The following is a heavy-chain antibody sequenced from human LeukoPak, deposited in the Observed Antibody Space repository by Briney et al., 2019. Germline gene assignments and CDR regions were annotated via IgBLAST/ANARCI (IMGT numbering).Heavy chain of an antibody. CDR3: ASLEDDYGRWYFDY. D-gene: IGHD4-17*01. CDR2: IYHSGST. CDR1: GGSISSSNW. Sequence: SETLSLTCAVSGGSISSSNWWSWVRQPPGKGLEWIGEIYHSGSTNYNPSLKSRVTISVDKSKNQFSLKLSSVTAADTAVYYCASLEDDYGRWYFDYWGQGTLVTVSS. V-gene: IGHV4-4*02. J-gene: IGHJ4*02.